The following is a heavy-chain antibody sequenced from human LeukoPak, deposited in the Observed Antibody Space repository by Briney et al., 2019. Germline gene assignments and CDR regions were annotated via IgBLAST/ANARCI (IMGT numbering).Heavy chain of an antibody. D-gene: IGHD4-11*01. V-gene: IGHV4-34*01. CDR1: GGSFSGYY. Sequence: SETLSLTCAVYGGSFSGYYWSWIRQPPGKGLEWIGEINHSGSTNYNPSLKSRVTISVDTSKNQFSLKLSSVTAADTAVYYCAREISTGWLPGVTDYYYYMDVWGKGTTVTVSS. J-gene: IGHJ6*03. CDR3: AREISTGWLPGVTDYYYYMDV. CDR2: INHSGST.